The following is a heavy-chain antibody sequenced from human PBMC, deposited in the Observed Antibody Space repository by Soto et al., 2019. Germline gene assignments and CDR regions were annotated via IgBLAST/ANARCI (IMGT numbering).Heavy chain of an antibody. D-gene: IGHD6-13*01. V-gene: IGHV3-9*01. Sequence: GGSLRLSCAASGFTFDDYAMHWVRQAPGKGLEWVSGISWNSGSIGYADSVKGRFTISRDNAKNSLYLQMNSLRAEDTALYYCAKDPRYSSSQRTTFDYWGQGTLVTVSS. CDR2: ISWNSGSI. CDR3: AKDPRYSSSQRTTFDY. J-gene: IGHJ4*02. CDR1: GFTFDDYA.